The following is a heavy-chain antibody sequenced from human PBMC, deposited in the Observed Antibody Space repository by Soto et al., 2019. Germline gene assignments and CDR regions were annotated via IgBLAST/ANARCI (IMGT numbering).Heavy chain of an antibody. D-gene: IGHD3-10*01. J-gene: IGHJ4*02. V-gene: IGHV1-2*02. CDR2: INPNSGGT. Sequence: GASVKVSCKASGYTFTGYYMHWVRQAPGQGLEWMGWINPNSGGTNYAQKFQGRVTMTRDTSISTAYMELSRLRSDDTAVYYCARHHLAYYYGSGSYLDYWGQGTLVTVSS. CDR3: ARHHLAYYYGSGSYLDY. CDR1: GYTFTGYY.